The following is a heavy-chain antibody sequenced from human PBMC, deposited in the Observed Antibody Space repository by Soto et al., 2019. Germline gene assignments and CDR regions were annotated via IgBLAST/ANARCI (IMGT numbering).Heavy chain of an antibody. CDR3: AGGMAGLDV. Sequence: EVQLVESGGGLVQPGGSLRLSCAASGLSLNIYWMHWVRQVPGKGLVWLARINSDGSHTIYVDSVKGRFTISRDNAKNTVFLQMDSLRDEDTGVYYCAGGMAGLDVWGQGTTVTVSS. CDR1: GLSLNIYW. CDR2: INSDGSHT. V-gene: IGHV3-74*01. J-gene: IGHJ6*02.